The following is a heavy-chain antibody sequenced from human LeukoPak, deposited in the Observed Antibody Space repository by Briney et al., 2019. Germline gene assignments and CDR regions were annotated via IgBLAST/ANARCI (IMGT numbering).Heavy chain of an antibody. CDR2: IYYSGST. CDR1: GGSISSYY. V-gene: IGHV4-59*01. J-gene: IGHJ6*02. D-gene: IGHD5-18*01. CDR3: ARDSGYGSYGMDV. Sequence: SETLSLTCTVSGGSISSYYWSWIRQPPGKGLEWIGYIYYSGSTNYNPSLKSRVTISVDTSKNQFSLKLSSVTAADTAVYYCARDSGYGSYGMDVWGQGTTVTVSS.